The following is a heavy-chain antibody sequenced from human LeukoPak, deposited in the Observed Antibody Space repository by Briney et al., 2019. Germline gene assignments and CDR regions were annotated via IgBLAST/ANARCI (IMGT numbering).Heavy chain of an antibody. J-gene: IGHJ3*02. CDR3: ARGRRTYGDHERTRAAFDI. V-gene: IGHV1-69*04. CDR1: GGTFSSYA. D-gene: IGHD4-17*01. Sequence: GASVKVSCKASGGTFSSYAISWVRQAPGQGLEWMGRIIPILGIANYAQKFQGRVTITADKSTSTAYMELSSLRSEDTAVYYCARGRRTYGDHERTRAAFDIWGQGTMVTVSS. CDR2: IIPILGIA.